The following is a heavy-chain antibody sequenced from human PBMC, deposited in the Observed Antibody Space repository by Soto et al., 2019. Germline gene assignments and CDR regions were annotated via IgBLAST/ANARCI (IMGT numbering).Heavy chain of an antibody. J-gene: IGHJ5*02. V-gene: IGHV1-69*08. CDR3: SKDSPIGSSFTGYDAIDL. CDR2: IITLLGTA. Sequence: SVKVSCKTSGGTFSNDIITWVRQAPGQGLEWMGRIITLLGTANYAQKFQGRVTITADKSTSTAYMELNSLKSEDTAVYYCSKDSPIGSSFTGYDAIDLWGQGTLVTVSS. CDR1: GGTFSNDI. D-gene: IGHD5-12*01.